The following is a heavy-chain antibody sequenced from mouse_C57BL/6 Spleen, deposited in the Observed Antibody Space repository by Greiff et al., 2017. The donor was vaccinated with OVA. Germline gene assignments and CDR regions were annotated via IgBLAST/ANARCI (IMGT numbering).Heavy chain of an antibody. CDR1: GYTFTSYW. V-gene: IGHV1-64*01. CDR2: IHPNSGST. D-gene: IGHD1-1*01. CDR3: ARWGNYGAMDY. J-gene: IGHJ4*01. Sequence: QVQLQQSGAELVKPGASVKLSCKASGYTFTSYWMHWVKQRPGQGLEWIGMIHPNSGSTNYNEKFKSKATLTVDKSSSTAYMQLSSLTSDDSAVYYCARWGNYGAMDYWGQGTSVTVSS.